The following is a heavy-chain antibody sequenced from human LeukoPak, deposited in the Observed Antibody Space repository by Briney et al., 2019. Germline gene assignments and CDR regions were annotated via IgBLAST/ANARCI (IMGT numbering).Heavy chain of an antibody. D-gene: IGHD1-14*01. Sequence: GGSLRLSCAASGFTFSSYAMHWVRQAPGKGLEFVSAISSNGGSTYYANSVKGRFTISRDNSKNTLYLQMGSLRAEDMAVYYRARVKVSGAFDIWGQGTMVTVSS. CDR3: ARVKVSGAFDI. CDR1: GFTFSSYA. J-gene: IGHJ3*02. CDR2: ISSNGGST. V-gene: IGHV3-64*01.